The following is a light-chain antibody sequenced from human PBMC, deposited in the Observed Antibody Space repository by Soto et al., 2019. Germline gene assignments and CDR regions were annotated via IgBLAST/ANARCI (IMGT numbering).Light chain of an antibody. CDR1: QGVSRK. CDR2: GAS. J-gene: IGKJ1*01. CDR3: QQYGSSPPWT. V-gene: IGKV3-20*01. Sequence: DIVMTQSPATLSVAPGERVTFSCSASQGVSRKLAWYQQKPGQAPRLLIYGASSRATGIPDRFSGSGSGTDFTLTISRLEHEDFAVYYCQQYGSSPPWTFGQGTKVDIK.